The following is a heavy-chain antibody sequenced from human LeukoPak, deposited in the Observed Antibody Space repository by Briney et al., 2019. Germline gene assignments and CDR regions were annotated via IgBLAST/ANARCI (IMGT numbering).Heavy chain of an antibody. Sequence: GRSLRFSGATAGLTFTSACLTWVRQAPWKGLEWVGRIKSKSVGETTDYAAPVKGRFTISRDDSENTLYLQMNSLKNEDTAVYYCTTHSGNDLRSWGQGTLVTV. CDR3: TTHSGNDLRS. V-gene: IGHV3-15*01. D-gene: IGHD5-12*01. CDR2: IKSKSVGETT. J-gene: IGHJ5*02. CDR1: GLTFTSAC.